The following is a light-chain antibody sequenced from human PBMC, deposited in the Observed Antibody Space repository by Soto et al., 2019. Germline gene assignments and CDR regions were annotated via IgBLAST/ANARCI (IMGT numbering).Light chain of an antibody. CDR2: AAS. CDR1: QNVGHN. Sequence: EVVLTQSPATLSLSPGESATLSCRASQNVGHNLAWYQQTPGQAPRLLLYAASDSDTGIPARFRGSGSDTDFTLTITSVEPEDFAVYYCQQRSRWPRDTFGQGTKLEIK. J-gene: IGKJ2*01. V-gene: IGKV3-11*01. CDR3: QQRSRWPRDT.